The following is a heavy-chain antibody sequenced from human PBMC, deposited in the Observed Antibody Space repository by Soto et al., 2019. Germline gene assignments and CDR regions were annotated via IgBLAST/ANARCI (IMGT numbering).Heavy chain of an antibody. D-gene: IGHD3-10*01. CDR1: GFTFSDYY. J-gene: IGHJ6*02. Sequence: GGSLRLSCAASGFTFSDYYMSWIRQAPGKGLEWVSYISSSSSYTNYADSVKGRFTISRDNAKNSLYLQMNSLRAEDTAVYYCARGRESGYYGMDVWGQGTTVTVSS. CDR3: ARGRESGYYGMDV. V-gene: IGHV3-11*06. CDR2: ISSSSSYT.